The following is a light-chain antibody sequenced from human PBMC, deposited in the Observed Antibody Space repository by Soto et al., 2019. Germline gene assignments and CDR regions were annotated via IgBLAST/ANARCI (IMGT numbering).Light chain of an antibody. CDR1: QSINTW. CDR3: QQYNSYSWT. V-gene: IGKV1-5*01. Sequence: DIQMTQSPSTLSASVVDRVTITCLASQSINTWLAWYQQKPGKAPKLLIYDASTLETGVPSRFSGSGSGTEFTLTISSLQPDDSATYFCQQYNSYSWTCGQGTKGDIK. J-gene: IGKJ1*01. CDR2: DAS.